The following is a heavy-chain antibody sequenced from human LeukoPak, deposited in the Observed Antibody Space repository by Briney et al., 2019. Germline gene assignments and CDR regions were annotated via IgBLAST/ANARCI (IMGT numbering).Heavy chain of an antibody. Sequence: GGSLRLSCAASGFTFSNYGMSWVRQAPGKGLEWVSAISGSGGSTYYADSVKGRFTISRDNSKNTLYLQMNSLRAEDTAVYYCAKDFWDIVVVPAAILDYWGQGTLVTVSS. CDR2: ISGSGGST. V-gene: IGHV3-23*01. D-gene: IGHD2-2*01. CDR1: GFTFSNYG. J-gene: IGHJ4*02. CDR3: AKDFWDIVVVPAAILDY.